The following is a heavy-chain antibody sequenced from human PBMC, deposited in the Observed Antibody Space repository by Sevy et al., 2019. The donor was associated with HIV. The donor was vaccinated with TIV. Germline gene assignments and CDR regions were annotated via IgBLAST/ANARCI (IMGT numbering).Heavy chain of an antibody. V-gene: IGHV3-11*04. J-gene: IGHJ2*01. CDR2: ISSSGTTI. CDR3: ARDMGYDSNANQHYYFDL. Sequence: GGSLRLSCAASGFVFRDSYMNWIRQAPGKGLESVAFISSSGTTISYADSVKGRFIISRDNAKRSLYLQMNSLRAEDTAVYYCARDMGYDSNANQHYYFDLWGRGTLVTSPQ. D-gene: IGHD5-12*01. CDR1: GFVFRDSY.